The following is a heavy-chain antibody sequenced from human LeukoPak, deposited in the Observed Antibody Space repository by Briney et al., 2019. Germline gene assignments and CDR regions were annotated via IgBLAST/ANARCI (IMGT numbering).Heavy chain of an antibody. V-gene: IGHV4-34*01. Sequence: SETLSLTCAVYGGSFSGYYWSWIRQPPGKGLEWIGEINHSGSTNHNPSLKSRVTISVDTSKNQFSLKLSSVTAADTAVYYCARGVVVVVAALGSFDYWGQGTLVTVSS. CDR1: GGSFSGYY. CDR2: INHSGST. CDR3: ARGVVVVVAALGSFDY. D-gene: IGHD2-15*01. J-gene: IGHJ4*02.